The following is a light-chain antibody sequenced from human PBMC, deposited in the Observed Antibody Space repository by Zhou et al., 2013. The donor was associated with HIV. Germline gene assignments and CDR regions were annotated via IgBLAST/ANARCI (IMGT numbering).Light chain of an antibody. Sequence: EIVLTQSPGTLSLSPGERATLSCRASQSVSSSYLAWYQQKPGQAPRLLIYGASSRATGIPARFSGSGSGTDFTLTISSLEPEDFAIYYCQQRNNWPMYTFGQGTKLEIK. CDR1: QSVSSSY. CDR3: QQRNNWPMYT. V-gene: IGKV3D-20*02. J-gene: IGKJ2*01. CDR2: GAS.